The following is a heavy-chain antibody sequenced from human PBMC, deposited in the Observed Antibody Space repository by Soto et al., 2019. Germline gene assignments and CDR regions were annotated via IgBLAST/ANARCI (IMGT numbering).Heavy chain of an antibody. Sequence: PGGSLRLSCAASGFTFSSYGMHWVRQAPGKGLEWVAVISYDGSNKYYADSVKGRFTISRDNSKNTLYLQMNSLRAEDTAVYYCACSSWFDYWGQGTLVTVSS. V-gene: IGHV3-30*03. CDR1: GFTFSSYG. CDR3: ACSSWFDY. CDR2: ISYDGSNK. D-gene: IGHD6-13*01. J-gene: IGHJ4*02.